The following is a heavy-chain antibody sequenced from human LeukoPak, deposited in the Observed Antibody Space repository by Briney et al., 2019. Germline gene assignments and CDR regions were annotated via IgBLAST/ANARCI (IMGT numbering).Heavy chain of an antibody. Sequence: GGSLRLSCAASGFTFSSYGMHWVRQAPSKGLEWVAVIWYDGSNKYYADSVKGRFTISRDNSKNTLYLQMNSLRAEDTAVYYCARDGSSGWYHAFDIWGQGTMVTVSS. V-gene: IGHV3-33*01. J-gene: IGHJ3*02. CDR3: ARDGSSGWYHAFDI. D-gene: IGHD6-19*01. CDR1: GFTFSSYG. CDR2: IWYDGSNK.